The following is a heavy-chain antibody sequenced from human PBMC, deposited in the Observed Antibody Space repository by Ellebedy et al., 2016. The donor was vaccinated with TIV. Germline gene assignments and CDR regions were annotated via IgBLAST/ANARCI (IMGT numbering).Heavy chain of an antibody. V-gene: IGHV3-48*04. CDR2: ISSSSSTI. Sequence: GESLKISCAASGFTFSSYSMNWVRQAPGKGLEWVSYISSSSSTIYYADSVKGRFTISRDNANNSLFLQMNSLRVDDTAVYYCARGSTTVTSKNWFDPWGQGTPVTVSS. J-gene: IGHJ5*02. D-gene: IGHD4-17*01. CDR1: GFTFSSYS. CDR3: ARGSTTVTSKNWFDP.